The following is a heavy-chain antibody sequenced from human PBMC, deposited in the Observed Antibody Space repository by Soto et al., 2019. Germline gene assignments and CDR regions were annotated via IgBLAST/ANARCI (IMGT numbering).Heavy chain of an antibody. J-gene: IGHJ4*02. CDR1: GFTFSSYA. CDR3: AKARHGSGTYSYFDY. V-gene: IGHV3-30*18. D-gene: IGHD3-10*01. Sequence: QVQLVESGGGVVQPGRSLRLSCAASGFTFSSYAMHWVRQAPGNRLEWVAVIWYDGSNKNYADSVKGRFTISRDNSKNTLYLQMNSLRTEDTAVYYCAKARHGSGTYSYFDYWGQGILVTVSS. CDR2: IWYDGSNK.